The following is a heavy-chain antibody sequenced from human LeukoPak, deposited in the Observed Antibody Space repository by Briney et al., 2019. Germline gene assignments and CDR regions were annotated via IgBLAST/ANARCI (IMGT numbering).Heavy chain of an antibody. CDR2: ISSSSSYI. CDR1: GFTFSSYS. D-gene: IGHD2-2*01. V-gene: IGHV3-21*01. Sequence: PGGSLRLSCAASGFTFSSYSMNWVRQAPGKGLEWVSSISSSSSYIYYADSVKGRFTISRDNAKNSLYLQMNSLRAEDTAVYYCARRTTVVVPAAPHHYYYYYMDVWGKGTTVTVSS. CDR3: ARRTTVVVPAAPHHYYYYYMDV. J-gene: IGHJ6*03.